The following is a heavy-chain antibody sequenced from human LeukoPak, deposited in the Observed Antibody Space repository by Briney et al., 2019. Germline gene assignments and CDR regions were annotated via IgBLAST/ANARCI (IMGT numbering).Heavy chain of an antibody. V-gene: IGHV3-64*01. Sequence: GGSLRLSCAASGFTFSSYAMHWVRQAPGKGLEYVSAVSSNGGSTYYANSVKGRFTISRDNSKNTLYLQMGSLRAEDMAVYYCARGISGIVGANGFDPWGQGTLVAVSS. CDR1: GFTFSSYA. J-gene: IGHJ5*02. CDR3: ARGISGIVGANGFDP. CDR2: VSSNGGST. D-gene: IGHD1-26*01.